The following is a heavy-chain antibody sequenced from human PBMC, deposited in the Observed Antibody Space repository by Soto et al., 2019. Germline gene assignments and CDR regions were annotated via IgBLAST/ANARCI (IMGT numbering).Heavy chain of an antibody. J-gene: IGHJ3*02. V-gene: IGHV4-61*01. Sequence: QVQLQESGPGLVKPSETLSLSCTVSGGSVSGGNYYWSWIRQPPGKGLEWIGYVSYSGSTNYNPFLKSRVTISVDTSKNQFSLNLSSVTAADTAVYYCATSPRFALDIWGQGTMVIVSA. CDR3: ATSPRFALDI. D-gene: IGHD3-16*01. CDR1: GGSVSGGNYY. CDR2: VSYSGST.